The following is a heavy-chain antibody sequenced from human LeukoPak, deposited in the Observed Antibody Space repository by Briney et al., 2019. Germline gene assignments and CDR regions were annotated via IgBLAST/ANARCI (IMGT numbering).Heavy chain of an antibody. J-gene: IGHJ4*02. CDR3: ARESYSSSRYSDY. CDR2: VYSSGTT. Sequence: SETLSLTRTVSGGSISSYYWNWIRQPAGKGLEWIGRVYSSGTTSYNPSLKTRVTMSVDTSKNQFSLKLSSVTAADTAVYYCARESYSSSRYSDYWGQGTLVTVSS. D-gene: IGHD6-13*01. V-gene: IGHV4-4*07. CDR1: GGSISSYY.